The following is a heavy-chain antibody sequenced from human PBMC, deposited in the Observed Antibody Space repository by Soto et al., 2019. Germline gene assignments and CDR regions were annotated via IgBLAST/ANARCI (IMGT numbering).Heavy chain of an antibody. CDR3: ARGLAVAGPNYWFDP. CDR1: GYTFTSYA. V-gene: IGHV1-3*01. CDR2: INAGNGNT. D-gene: IGHD6-19*01. Sequence: ASVKVSCKASGYTFTSYAMHWVRQAPGQRLEWMGWINAGNGNTKYSQKFQGRVTITRDTSASTAYMELSSLRSEDTAVYYCARGLAVAGPNYWFDPWGQGTLVTVSS. J-gene: IGHJ5*02.